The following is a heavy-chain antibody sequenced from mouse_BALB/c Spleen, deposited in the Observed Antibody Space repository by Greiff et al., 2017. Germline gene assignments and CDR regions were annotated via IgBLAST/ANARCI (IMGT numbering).Heavy chain of an antibody. Sequence: VQLQQSGPGLVKPSQSLSLTCTVTGYSITSDYAWNWIRQFPGNKLEWMGYISYSGSTSYNPSLKSRISITRDTSKNQFFLQLNSVTTEDTATYYCAREDFTTALDYWGQGTTLTVSS. CDR1: GYSITSDYA. CDR2: ISYSGST. J-gene: IGHJ2*01. CDR3: AREDFTTALDY. V-gene: IGHV3-2*02. D-gene: IGHD1-2*01.